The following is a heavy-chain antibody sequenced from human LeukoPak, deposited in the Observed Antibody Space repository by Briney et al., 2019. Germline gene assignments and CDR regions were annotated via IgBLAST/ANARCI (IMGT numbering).Heavy chain of an antibody. Sequence: GPVKVSCKASGYTFTSYAMNWVRQAPGQGLEWMGWINTNTGNPTYAQGFTGRFVFPLDTSVSTAYLQISSLKAEDTAVYYCARDFWGPPNGDLDYWGQGTLVTVSS. CDR3: ARDFWGPPNGDLDY. J-gene: IGHJ4*02. D-gene: IGHD4-17*01. CDR1: GYTFTSYA. V-gene: IGHV7-4-1*02. CDR2: INTNTGNP.